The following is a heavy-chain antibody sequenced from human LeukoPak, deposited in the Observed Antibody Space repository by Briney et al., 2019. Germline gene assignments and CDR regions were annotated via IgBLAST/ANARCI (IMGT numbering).Heavy chain of an antibody. CDR2: ISSSSYI. CDR1: GFTFSSYW. J-gene: IGHJ4*02. D-gene: IGHD3-3*01. CDR3: ARDPRITIHPGYFDY. V-gene: IGHV3-21*01. Sequence: GGSLRLSCAASGFTFSSYWMHWVRQAPGKGLEWVSSISSSSYIYYADSVKGRFTISRDNAKNSLYLQMNSLRAEDTAVYYCARDPRITIHPGYFDYWGQGTLVTVSS.